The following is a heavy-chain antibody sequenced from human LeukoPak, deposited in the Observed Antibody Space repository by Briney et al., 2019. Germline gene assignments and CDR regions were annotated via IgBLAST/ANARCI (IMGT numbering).Heavy chain of an antibody. CDR1: GGSFSGYY. J-gene: IGHJ4*02. Sequence: SETLSLTCAVYGGSFSGYYWSWVRQPPGKGLEWIGEINHSGSTNYNPSLKSRVTISVDTSKNQFSLKLSSVTAADTAVYYCARGAIAAAGPGGYWGQGTLVTVSS. CDR3: ARGAIAAAGPGGY. CDR2: INHSGST. V-gene: IGHV4-34*01. D-gene: IGHD6-13*01.